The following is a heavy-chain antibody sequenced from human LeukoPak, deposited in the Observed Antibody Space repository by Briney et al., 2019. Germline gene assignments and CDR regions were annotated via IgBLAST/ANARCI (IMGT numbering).Heavy chain of an antibody. D-gene: IGHD3-22*01. Sequence: GESLKISCKGSGYSFTSYWIGWVRQMPGKGLEWMGIIYPGDSDTRYSPSFQGQVTISADKSISTAYLQWSSLKASDTAMYYCASSPPSGYYYGYFQHWGQGTLVTVSS. CDR2: IYPGDSDT. V-gene: IGHV5-51*01. CDR1: GYSFTSYW. J-gene: IGHJ1*01. CDR3: ASSPPSGYYYGYFQH.